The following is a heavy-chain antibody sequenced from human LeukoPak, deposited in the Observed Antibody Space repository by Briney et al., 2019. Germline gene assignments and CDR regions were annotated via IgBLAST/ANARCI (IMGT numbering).Heavy chain of an antibody. V-gene: IGHV3-48*03. D-gene: IGHD3-10*01. CDR1: GFTFSSYE. Sequence: GGSLRLSCAASGFTFSSYEMNWVRQAPGKGLEWVSYISSSGSTIYYADSVKGRFTNSRDNAKNSLYLQMNSLRAEDTAVYYCARLGSGSYGPFDYWGQGTLVTVSS. J-gene: IGHJ4*02. CDR2: ISSSGSTI. CDR3: ARLGSGSYGPFDY.